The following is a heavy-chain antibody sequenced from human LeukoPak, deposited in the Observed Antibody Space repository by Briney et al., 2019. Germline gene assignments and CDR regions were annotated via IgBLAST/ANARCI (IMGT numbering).Heavy chain of an antibody. Sequence: ASVKVSCKASGYTFTSYDINWVRQATGQGLEWMGWMNPNSGNTGYAQKFQGRVTMTRNTSISTAYMELSSLRSEDTAVYYCARTTVVWYYFDYWGQGTLVTVSS. D-gene: IGHD4-23*01. CDR2: MNPNSGNT. J-gene: IGHJ4*02. CDR1: GYTFTSYD. CDR3: ARTTVVWYYFDY. V-gene: IGHV1-8*01.